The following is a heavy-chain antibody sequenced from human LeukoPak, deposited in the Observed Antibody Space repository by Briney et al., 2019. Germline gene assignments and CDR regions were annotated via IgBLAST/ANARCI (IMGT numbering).Heavy chain of an antibody. J-gene: IGHJ4*02. D-gene: IGHD1-26*01. Sequence: SETLSLTCSVSGASISGGTYYWGWIRQPPGKGLEWIGSIYYTGSTYDNPSLKSCVTISVDTSKNQFSLKLSSVTAADTAVYYCARRGGSGRAFDYWGQGTLVTVSS. CDR2: IYYTGST. CDR1: GASISGGTYY. CDR3: ARRGGSGRAFDY. V-gene: IGHV4-39*01.